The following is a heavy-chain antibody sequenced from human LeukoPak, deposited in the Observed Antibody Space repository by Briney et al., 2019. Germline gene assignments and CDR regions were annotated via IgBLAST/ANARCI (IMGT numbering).Heavy chain of an antibody. J-gene: IGHJ4*02. D-gene: IGHD6-19*01. CDR3: ARAVSGRFDY. CDR2: IYYSGST. V-gene: IGHV4-59*08. CDR1: GGSTSPYH. Sequence: PSETLSLTYTVSGGSTSPYHWGWLRQPPGKGLEWTGYIYYSGSTNYNPSLKSRVTISVDTSKNQFSLKLSSVTAADTAIYYCARAVSGRFDYWGQGTLVTVSS.